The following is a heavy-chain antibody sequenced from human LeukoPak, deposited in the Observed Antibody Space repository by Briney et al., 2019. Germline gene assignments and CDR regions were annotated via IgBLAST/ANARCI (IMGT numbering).Heavy chain of an antibody. D-gene: IGHD2-15*01. J-gene: IGHJ4*02. CDR2: IIRSGGST. Sequence: SGGSLRLSCVASGFTFNNYAMCWVRQAPGKGLEWVSAIIRSGGSTYYADSVKGRFTISRDNSKNALYLQMNSLRAEDTAVYYCAKDRGTESNVVVAANFDYWGQGTLVTVSS. CDR3: AKDRGTESNVVVAANFDY. CDR1: GFTFNNYA. V-gene: IGHV3-23*01.